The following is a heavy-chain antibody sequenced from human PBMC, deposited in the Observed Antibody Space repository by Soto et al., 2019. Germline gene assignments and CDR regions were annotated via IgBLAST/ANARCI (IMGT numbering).Heavy chain of an antibody. CDR3: ARRDCSSTSCYLKENYYYYGMDV. D-gene: IGHD2-2*01. CDR1: GYSFTSYW. J-gene: IGHJ6*04. V-gene: IGHV5-51*01. CDR2: IYPGDSDT. Sequence: PGESLKISCKGSGYSFTSYWIGWVRQMPGKGLEWMGIIYPGDSDTRYSPSFQGQVTISADKSISTAYLQWSSLKASDTAMYYCARRDCSSTSCYLKENYYYYGMDVWGKGTTVTVSS.